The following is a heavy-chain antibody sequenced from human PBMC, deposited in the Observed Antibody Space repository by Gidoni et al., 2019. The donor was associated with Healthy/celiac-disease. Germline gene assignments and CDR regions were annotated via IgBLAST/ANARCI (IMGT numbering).Heavy chain of an antibody. CDR3: ARGAGTTTFDP. Sequence: QVQLVQSGAEVKKPGPSVKVSCKASGSTFTSYYMHWVRQAPGQGLEWMGIINPSGGSTSYAQKFQGRVTMTRDTSTSTVYMELSSLRSEDTAVYYCARGAGTTTFDPWGQGTLVTVSS. J-gene: IGHJ5*02. CDR2: INPSGGST. V-gene: IGHV1-46*03. CDR1: GSTFTSYY. D-gene: IGHD1-1*01.